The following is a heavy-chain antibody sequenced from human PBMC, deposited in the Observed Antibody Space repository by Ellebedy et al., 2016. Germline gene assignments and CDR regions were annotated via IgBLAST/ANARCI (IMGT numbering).Heavy chain of an antibody. D-gene: IGHD6-13*01. J-gene: IGHJ4*02. CDR3: ARDLPHNIALHY. CDR1: GVIVYTNY. Sequence: GESLKISCAASGVIVYTNYMTWVRQAPGKGLEWVSAISSGGDTHYADSVKGRFTISSDNSKNTLYLQMNSLRAEDTAVYYCARDLPHNIALHYWGQGTLVTVSS. CDR2: ISSGGDT. V-gene: IGHV3-53*01.